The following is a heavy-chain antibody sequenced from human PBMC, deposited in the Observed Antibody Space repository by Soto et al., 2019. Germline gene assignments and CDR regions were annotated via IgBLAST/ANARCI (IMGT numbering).Heavy chain of an antibody. Sequence: ASVKVPFKASGYTFNRYHFKGVRPGTGERLEGVGWVNPNSGNKEYAQKFQGRVNLNRNTSINTDYVELNKLRAERTAVYYCATVKRYDSRGYSWESYRLFDYWGQGTLVTVSS. CDR1: GYTFNRYH. CDR3: ATVKRYDSRGYSWESYRLFDY. D-gene: IGHD3-22*01. CDR2: VNPNSGNK. J-gene: IGHJ4*02. V-gene: IGHV1-8*01.